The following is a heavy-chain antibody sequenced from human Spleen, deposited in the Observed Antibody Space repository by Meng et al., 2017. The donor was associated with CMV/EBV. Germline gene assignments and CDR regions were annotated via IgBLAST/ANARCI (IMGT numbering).Heavy chain of an antibody. V-gene: IGHV3-15*01. J-gene: IGHJ5*02. CDR1: GFIFSNAW. Sequence: GFIFSNAWLSWVRRAPGKGLEWVGRIKSKTDGGTTDYAAPVKDRFTISRDDSKNTLYLQMNSLKTEDTAVYYCTRADTAMVHWFDPWGQGTLVTVSS. D-gene: IGHD5-18*01. CDR3: TRADTAMVHWFDP. CDR2: IKSKTDGGTT.